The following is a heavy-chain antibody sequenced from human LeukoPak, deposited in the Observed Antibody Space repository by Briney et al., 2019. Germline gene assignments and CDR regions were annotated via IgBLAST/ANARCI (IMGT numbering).Heavy chain of an antibody. D-gene: IGHD6-19*01. CDR3: AGGYSSDWYFNC. V-gene: IGHV4-59*01. J-gene: IGHJ4*02. Sequence: SETLSLTCTVSGASISTYYWSWIRQPPGEGLEWIGYADYTGSTHYNPSLKSRVTISLETANNQFSLKLGFVTAADTAVYYCAGGYSSDWYFNCWGQGTLVTVSS. CDR1: GASISTYY. CDR2: ADYTGST.